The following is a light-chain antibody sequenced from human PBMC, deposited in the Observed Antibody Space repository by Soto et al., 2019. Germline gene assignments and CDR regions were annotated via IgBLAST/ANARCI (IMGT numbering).Light chain of an antibody. V-gene: IGKV1-39*01. CDR3: QQSYSTPRT. J-gene: IGKJ2*01. Sequence: DIQMTQSPSSLSASVGDRVTITCRASQSISSYLNWYQQNPWKAPKLLIYAASSLQSGVPSRFSGSGSGTDLTLTISSLQTEEFATYYCQQSYSTPRTFSQGTKLEIK. CDR2: AAS. CDR1: QSISSY.